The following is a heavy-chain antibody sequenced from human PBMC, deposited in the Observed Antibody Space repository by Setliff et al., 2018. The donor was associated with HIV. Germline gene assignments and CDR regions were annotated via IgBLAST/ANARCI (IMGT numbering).Heavy chain of an antibody. CDR1: GGSITSTTYY. CDR3: AREGDGIDF. V-gene: IGHV4-39*02. D-gene: IGHD2-21*02. CDR2: IHYTGNT. J-gene: IGHJ4*02. Sequence: LSLTCTVSGGSITSTTYYWGWIRQPPGKGLEWIGTIHYTGNTYHNPSLKSRVTISVEASKNQISLKLTAVTAADSAVYYCAREGDGIDFWGQGTLVTAPQ.